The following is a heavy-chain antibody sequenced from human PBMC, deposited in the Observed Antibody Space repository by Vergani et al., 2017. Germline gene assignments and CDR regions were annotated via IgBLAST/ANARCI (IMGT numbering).Heavy chain of an antibody. CDR3: ARSVQYYYDSSGYPPFDY. J-gene: IGHJ4*02. Sequence: EVQLVQSGAEVKKPGESLKISCKGSGYRFTSYWIGWVRQMPGKGLEWMGIIYPGDSDTRYSPSFQGQVTISADKSISTAYLQWSSLKASDTAMYYCARSVQYYYDSSGYPPFDYWGQGTLVTVSS. CDR1: GYRFTSYW. CDR2: IYPGDSDT. D-gene: IGHD3-22*01. V-gene: IGHV5-51*01.